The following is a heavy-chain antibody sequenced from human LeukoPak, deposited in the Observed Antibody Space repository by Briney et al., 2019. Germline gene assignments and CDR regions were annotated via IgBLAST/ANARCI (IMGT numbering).Heavy chain of an antibody. CDR2: ISSSSSYI. Sequence: GGSLRLSCAASGFTFSRYSMNWVRQAPGKELEWFSSISSSSSYIYYADSVKGRFTISRDNAKNSLYLQMNSLRVEDTAVYYCARADPYGDSTPDFWGQGTPVTVSS. D-gene: IGHD4-17*01. V-gene: IGHV3-21*01. CDR3: ARADPYGDSTPDF. J-gene: IGHJ4*02. CDR1: GFTFSRYS.